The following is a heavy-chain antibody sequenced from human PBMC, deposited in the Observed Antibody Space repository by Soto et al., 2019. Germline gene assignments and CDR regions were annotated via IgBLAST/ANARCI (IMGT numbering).Heavy chain of an antibody. J-gene: IGHJ5*02. CDR1: GYTFTSYG. CDR2: ISAYNGNT. D-gene: IGHD2-15*01. V-gene: IGHV1-18*01. Sequence: QVQLVQSGAEVKKPGASVKVSCKASGYTFTSYGISWVRQAPGQGLEWMGWISAYNGNTNYAQKLQGRVTMTTDTSTSTAYMELRSLRSDDTAVYYCAINDCSGGSCYGNWFDPWGQGTLVTVSS. CDR3: AINDCSGGSCYGNWFDP.